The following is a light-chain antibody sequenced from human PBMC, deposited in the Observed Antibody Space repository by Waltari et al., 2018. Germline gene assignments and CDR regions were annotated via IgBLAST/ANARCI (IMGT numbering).Light chain of an antibody. CDR3: SAWDYSLSAWV. V-gene: IGLV1-44*01. J-gene: IGLJ3*02. Sequence: QSALTQATSVSGTVGQKVTLSCIGNSNNIGSYDVGWYQQISHGAPKTVMFGDSLPSGIPDRFSASKYGTTASLTISGLQPDDEADYYCSAWDYSLSAWVFGGGTKVTVL. CDR2: GDS. CDR1: SNNIGSYD.